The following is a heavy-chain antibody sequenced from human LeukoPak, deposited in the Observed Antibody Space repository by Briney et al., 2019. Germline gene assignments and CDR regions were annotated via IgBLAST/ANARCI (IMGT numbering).Heavy chain of an antibody. CDR1: GFTFSSYA. V-gene: IGHV3-23*01. Sequence: GGSLRLSCAASGFTFSSYAMSWVRQAPGKGLEWVSAISGSGGSTYYADSVKGRFTISRDNSKNTLYLQMNSLRAEDTAVYYCAKGYCSSTSCHYCYYYMDVWGKGTTVTVSS. CDR3: AKGYCSSTSCHYCYYYMDV. D-gene: IGHD2-2*01. J-gene: IGHJ6*03. CDR2: ISGSGGST.